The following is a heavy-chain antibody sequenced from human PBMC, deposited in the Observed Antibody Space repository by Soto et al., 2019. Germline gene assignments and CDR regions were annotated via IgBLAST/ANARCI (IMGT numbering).Heavy chain of an antibody. CDR1: GYTFTSYY. V-gene: IGHV1-46*01. D-gene: IGHD5-18*01. Sequence: ASVKVSCKASGYTFTSYYMHWVRQAPGQGLEWMGIINPSGGSTSYAQKFQGRVTMTRDTSTSTVYMELSSLRSEDTAVYYCAREDPAMVNDYYYYYGMDVWGQGTTVTVSS. CDR3: AREDPAMVNDYYYYYGMDV. J-gene: IGHJ6*02. CDR2: INPSGGST.